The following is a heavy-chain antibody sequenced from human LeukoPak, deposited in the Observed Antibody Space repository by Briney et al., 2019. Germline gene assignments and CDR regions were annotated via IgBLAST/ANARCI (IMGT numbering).Heavy chain of an antibody. D-gene: IGHD1-14*01. V-gene: IGHV3-33*01. CDR3: ARGGYNDAFDI. CDR1: GFALSSSA. J-gene: IGHJ3*02. CDR2: IWYDGSNT. Sequence: TGGSLRLSCAESGFALSSSAMHWVRQAPGKGLGWVAVIWYDGSNTYYAGSVKGRVTISRDNSKNTLYLQMSSLRAEDTAVYYGARGGYNDAFDIWGQGTMVTVSS.